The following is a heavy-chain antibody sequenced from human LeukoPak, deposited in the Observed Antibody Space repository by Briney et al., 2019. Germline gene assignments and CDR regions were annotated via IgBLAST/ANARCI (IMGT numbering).Heavy chain of an antibody. V-gene: IGHV3-53*01. J-gene: IGHJ4*02. Sequence: PGRSLRLSCVASGFTFRFYAMSAVHQAPAEGLEWVSVIYSSGSTYYADSVKGRFTISRDNSKNTLYLQMNSLRAEDTAVYYCARGLEHAGYYFDYWGQGTLVTVSS. CDR2: IYSSGST. D-gene: IGHD1/OR15-1a*01. CDR1: GFTFRFYA. CDR3: ARGLEHAGYYFDY.